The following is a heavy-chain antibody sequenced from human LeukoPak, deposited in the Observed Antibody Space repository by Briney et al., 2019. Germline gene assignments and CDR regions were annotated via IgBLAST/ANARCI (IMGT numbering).Heavy chain of an antibody. CDR2: ISSSGSTI. V-gene: IGHV3-48*03. J-gene: IGHJ5*02. D-gene: IGHD1-1*01. CDR1: GFTFSSYE. CDR3: ARTASGGTTPLRWNWFDP. Sequence: GGSLRLSCAASGFTFSSYEMNWVRQAPGKGLEWVSYISSSGSTIYYADSGKGRFTISRDNAKNSLYLQMNSLRAEDTAVYYCARTASGGTTPLRWNWFDPWGQGTLVTVSS.